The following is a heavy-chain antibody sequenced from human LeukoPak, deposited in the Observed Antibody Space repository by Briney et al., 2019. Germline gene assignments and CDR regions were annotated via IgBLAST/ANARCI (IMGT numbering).Heavy chain of an antibody. Sequence: GGSLRLSCAASGFTFDDYAMHWVRQAPGKGLEWVSLISWDGGSTYYADSVKGRFTISRDNSKNSLYLQMNSLRAEDTALYYCAKDMYGGGSCFDYWGQGTLVTVSS. D-gene: IGHD2-15*01. CDR2: ISWDGGST. CDR1: GFTFDDYA. J-gene: IGHJ4*02. CDR3: AKDMYGGGSCFDY. V-gene: IGHV3-43D*03.